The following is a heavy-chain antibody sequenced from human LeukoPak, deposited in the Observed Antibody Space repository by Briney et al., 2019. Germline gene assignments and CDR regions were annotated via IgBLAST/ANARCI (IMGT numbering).Heavy chain of an antibody. D-gene: IGHD3-3*01. CDR1: GFTFSSYA. J-gene: IGHJ4*02. CDR3: AKPEDYDFWSGYYFDY. CDR2: ISGSGGST. V-gene: IGHV3-23*01. Sequence: GGSLRLSCAASGFTFSSYAMSWVRQAPGKGLEWVSAISGSGGSTYYADSVKGRFTISRDNSKNTLYLQMNSLRAEDTAVYYCAKPEDYDFWSGYYFDYWGQGTLDTVSS.